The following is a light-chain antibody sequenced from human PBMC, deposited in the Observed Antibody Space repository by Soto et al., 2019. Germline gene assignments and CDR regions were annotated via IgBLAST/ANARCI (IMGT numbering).Light chain of an antibody. V-gene: IGLV2-14*03. CDR3: RSFATSRSEV. J-gene: IGLJ1*01. CDR1: HTDIGTYDY. Sequence: QSALTQPTSVSGSPGQSITISCTGNHTDIGTYDYVSWYQQHPGTAPRLLIHGVTTRPSGISDRFSASKSGLTASLTISGLQPEDEADYYCRSFATSRSEVFGGGTKLTVL. CDR2: GVT.